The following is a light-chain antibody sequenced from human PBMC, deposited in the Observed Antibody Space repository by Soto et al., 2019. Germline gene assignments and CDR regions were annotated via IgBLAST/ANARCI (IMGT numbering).Light chain of an antibody. V-gene: IGKV3-11*01. J-gene: IGKJ3*01. CDR3: QQRSNWPPVFT. CDR2: DAS. Sequence: EIVLTQSPATLSLSPGQRATLSCRASQSVSNYLAWYQQKPGQAPRLLIYDASNRATGIPARFSGSGSGTDFTHTISSLELEDFAVYYCQQRSNWPPVFTFGPGTILDIK. CDR1: QSVSNY.